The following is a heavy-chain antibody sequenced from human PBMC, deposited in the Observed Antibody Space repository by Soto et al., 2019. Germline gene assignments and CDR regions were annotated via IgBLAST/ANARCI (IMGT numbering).Heavy chain of an antibody. Sequence: PGGSLRLSCAASGFTFSSYEMNWVRQAPGKGLECVSYISSSDGKTFYADSVKGRFSISRDTSQSTLYLQMNSLRADDTAMYYCARWSYLDYWGQGTRVTVSS. CDR3: ARWSYLDY. D-gene: IGHD3-3*01. CDR1: GFTFSSYE. J-gene: IGHJ4*02. V-gene: IGHV3-48*03. CDR2: ISSSDGKT.